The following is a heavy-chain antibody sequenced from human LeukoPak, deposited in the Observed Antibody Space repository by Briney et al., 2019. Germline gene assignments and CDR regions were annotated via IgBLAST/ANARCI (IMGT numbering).Heavy chain of an antibody. CDR1: GFTFSDYY. Sequence: GGSLRLSCAASGFTFSDYYMSWIRQAPGKGLEWVSYISSSGSTIYYADSVKGRFTISRDNAKNSLYLQMNSLRAEDTAVYYCARCQGRDYYYYYMDVWGKGTTVTVSS. J-gene: IGHJ6*03. V-gene: IGHV3-11*04. CDR2: ISSSGSTI. CDR3: ARCQGRDYYYYYMDV.